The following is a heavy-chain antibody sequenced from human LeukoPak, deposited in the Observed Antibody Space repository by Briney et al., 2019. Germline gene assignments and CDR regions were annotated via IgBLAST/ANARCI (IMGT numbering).Heavy chain of an antibody. D-gene: IGHD2-2*02. CDR2: INPNSGGT. V-gene: IGHV1-2*02. Sequence: ASVKVSCKASGYTFTGYYMHWVRQAPGQGLEWMGWINPNSGGTNYAQKFQGRVTMTRDTSISTAYMELSRLRSDDTAVYYCARGYCSSTGCYKGGFDYWGQGTLVTVSS. CDR3: ARGYCSSTGCYKGGFDY. J-gene: IGHJ4*02. CDR1: GYTFTGYY.